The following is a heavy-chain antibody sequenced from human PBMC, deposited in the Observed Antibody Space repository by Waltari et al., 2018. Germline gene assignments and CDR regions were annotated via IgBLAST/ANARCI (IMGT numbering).Heavy chain of an antibody. D-gene: IGHD3-22*01. Sequence: QVQLVQSGAEVKKPGSSVKVSCKASGGTFSSYAISWVRQAPGQGLEWMGRIIPIFGTANYAQKFQGRGTITADKSTSTAYMELSSLRSEDTAVYYCARAELDSSGYYYRARAFDIWGQGTMVTVSS. V-gene: IGHV1-69*08. CDR2: IIPIFGTA. J-gene: IGHJ3*02. CDR1: GGTFSSYA. CDR3: ARAELDSSGYYYRARAFDI.